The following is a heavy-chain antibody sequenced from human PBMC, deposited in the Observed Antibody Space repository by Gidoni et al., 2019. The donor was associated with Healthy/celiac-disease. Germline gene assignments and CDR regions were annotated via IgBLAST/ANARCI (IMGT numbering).Heavy chain of an antibody. CDR2: INPNSGGT. CDR3: ARETDYYDSSGYPFFRH. V-gene: IGHV1-2*02. CDR1: GYTFTGYY. J-gene: IGHJ1*01. Sequence: QVQLVQSGAEVKKPGASVKVSCKASGYTFTGYYMHWVRQAPGQGLEWMGWINPNSGGTNYAQKFQGRVTMTRDTSISTAYMELSRLRSDDTAVYYCARETDYYDSSGYPFFRHWGQGTLVTVSS. D-gene: IGHD3-22*01.